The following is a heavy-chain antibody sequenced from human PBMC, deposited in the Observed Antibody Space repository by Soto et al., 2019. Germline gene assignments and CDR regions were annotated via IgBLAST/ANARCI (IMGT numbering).Heavy chain of an antibody. CDR2: IHYTGST. CDR1: GGSISNYY. J-gene: IGHJ4*02. D-gene: IGHD3-22*01. Sequence: PSETLSLTCTVSGGSISNYYWSWIRQPPGKGLEWIGYIHYTGSTNCDPSLKSRVTISVDTSKNQFSLKLRSVTAADTAIYYCARDLYEGTGWTFGYWGQGTLVTVSS. CDR3: ARDLYEGTGWTFGY. V-gene: IGHV4-59*01.